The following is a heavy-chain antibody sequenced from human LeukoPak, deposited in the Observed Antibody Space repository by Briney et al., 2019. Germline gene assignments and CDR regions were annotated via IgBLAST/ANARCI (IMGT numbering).Heavy chain of an antibody. Sequence: GGSLRLSCAASGFTFSSYAMSWVRQAPGKGLEWVANIKEDGSQKYYVDSVRGRFTVSRDNAKNSLYLQMDSLRVEDTAVYFCVRPRNGVYDYWGRGTLVTVSS. CDR1: GFTFSSYA. V-gene: IGHV3-7*01. J-gene: IGHJ4*02. CDR2: IKEDGSQK. D-gene: IGHD2-8*01. CDR3: VRPRNGVYDY.